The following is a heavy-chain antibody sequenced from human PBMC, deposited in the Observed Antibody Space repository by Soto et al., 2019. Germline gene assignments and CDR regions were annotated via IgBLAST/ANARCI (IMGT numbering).Heavy chain of an antibody. D-gene: IGHD2-8*01. J-gene: IGHJ4*02. CDR1: GFPFSSYA. CDR2: ISGNGAET. Sequence: EVQLLESGGGLVQPGGSVRLSCAASGFPFSSYAMSWVRQAPGKGLEWVSAISGNGAETSYAASVRGGFTISRDNSRDTLYLQMTSLRADDTAVYYCGNERRGSVLFVCRYWGQGILVTVSS. CDR3: GNERRGSVLFVCRY. V-gene: IGHV3-23*01.